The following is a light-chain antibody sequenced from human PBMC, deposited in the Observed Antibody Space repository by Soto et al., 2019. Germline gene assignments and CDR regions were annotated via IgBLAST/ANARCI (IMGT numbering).Light chain of an antibody. Sequence: EIVLKQSPGTLSLYPGERATLSCMASQSVSSSYLAWYQQKPGQAPRLLIYGASSRATGIPDRFGGSGSGTDFTLTISRLEPEEFAVYYCQQYGSSPPFTFGQGTKVDI. CDR2: GAS. J-gene: IGKJ1*01. CDR1: QSVSSSY. V-gene: IGKV3-20*01. CDR3: QQYGSSPPFT.